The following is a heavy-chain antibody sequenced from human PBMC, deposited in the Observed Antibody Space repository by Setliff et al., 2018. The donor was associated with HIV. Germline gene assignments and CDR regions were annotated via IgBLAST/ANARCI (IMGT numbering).Heavy chain of an antibody. D-gene: IGHD7-27*01. CDR3: AKDRLAGAFYCMDV. J-gene: IGHJ6*03. CDR2: ISSSSSTI. V-gene: IGHV3-48*01. Sequence: GGSLRLSCAASGFTFSSYSMNWVRQAPGKGLEWVSYISSSSSTIYYADSVKGRFTISRDNAKNSLYLQMNSLRADDTAVYYCAKDRLAGAFYCMDVWGKGTTVTVSS. CDR1: GFTFSSYS.